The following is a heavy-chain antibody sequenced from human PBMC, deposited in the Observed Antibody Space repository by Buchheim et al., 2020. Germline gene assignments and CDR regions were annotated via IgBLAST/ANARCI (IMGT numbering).Heavy chain of an antibody. CDR1: GDSFSGYY. J-gene: IGHJ4*02. CDR2: INDSGST. D-gene: IGHD1-26*01. V-gene: IGHV4-34*01. CDR3: ARGLGSGSYWAY. Sequence: QVQLQQWGAGLLKPSETLSLTCAVYGDSFSGYYWSWIRQPPGKGLEWIGEINDSGSTRYNPSLKSRLTISVDTSKNQFSLKLSSVTAADTAVYYCARGLGSGSYWAYWGQGTL.